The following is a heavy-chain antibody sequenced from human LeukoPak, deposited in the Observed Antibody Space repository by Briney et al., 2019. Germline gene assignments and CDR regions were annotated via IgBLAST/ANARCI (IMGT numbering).Heavy chain of an antibody. J-gene: IGHJ4*02. CDR3: ARRGAYDSSGYDY. CDR1: GGSISNYY. Sequence: SETLSLTCSVSGGSISNYYWNWIRQTPGKGLEWIGYIYHSGSTYYNPSLKSRVTISLDTSKKQFSLKLSSVTAADTAVYFCARRGAYDSSGYDYWGQGTLVTVSS. CDR2: IYHSGST. V-gene: IGHV4-59*01. D-gene: IGHD3-22*01.